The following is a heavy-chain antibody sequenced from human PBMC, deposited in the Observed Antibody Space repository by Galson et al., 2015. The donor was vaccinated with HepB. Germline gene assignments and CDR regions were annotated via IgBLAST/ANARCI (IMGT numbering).Heavy chain of an antibody. J-gene: IGHJ4*02. CDR2: INPNSGGT. Sequence: SVKVSCKASGYTLTGYYMHWVRQAPGQGLEWMGWINPNSGGTNYAQKFQGRVTMTRDTSISTAYMELSRLRSDDTAVYYCARVVSGVADGSGTYFDYWGQGTLVTVSS. D-gene: IGHD3-10*01. CDR3: ARVVSGVADGSGTYFDY. CDR1: GYTLTGYY. V-gene: IGHV1-2*02.